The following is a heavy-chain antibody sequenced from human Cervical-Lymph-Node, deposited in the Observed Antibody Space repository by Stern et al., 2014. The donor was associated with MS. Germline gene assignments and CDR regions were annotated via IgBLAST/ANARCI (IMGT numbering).Heavy chain of an antibody. J-gene: IGHJ4*02. CDR1: GFTFDDYA. D-gene: IGHD3-22*01. CDR2: ISWNSGSI. CDR3: AKDDTYYYDSSGYCFDY. Sequence: VQLVESGGGLVQPGRSLRISWAASGFTFDDYAMHWVRQAPGNGLEWVSGISWNSGSIGYADSVKGRFTISRDNAKNSLYLQMNSLRAEDTALYYCAKDDTYYYDSSGYCFDYWGQGTLVTVSS. V-gene: IGHV3-9*01.